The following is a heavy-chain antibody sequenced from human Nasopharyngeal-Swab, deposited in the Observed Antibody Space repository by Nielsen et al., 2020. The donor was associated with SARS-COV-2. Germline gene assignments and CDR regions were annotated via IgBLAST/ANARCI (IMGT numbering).Heavy chain of an antibody. CDR3: ARGRWDRYYYGMDV. V-gene: IGHV4-61*02. J-gene: IGHJ6*02. CDR2: IYTSGST. D-gene: IGHD1-26*01. Sequence: LRLSCTVSGGSISSGSYYGSWIRQPAGKGLEWIGRIYTSGSTNYNPSLKSRVTISVDTSKNQFSLKLSSVTAADTAVYYCARGRWDRYYYGMDVWGQGTTVTVSS. CDR1: GGSISSGSYY.